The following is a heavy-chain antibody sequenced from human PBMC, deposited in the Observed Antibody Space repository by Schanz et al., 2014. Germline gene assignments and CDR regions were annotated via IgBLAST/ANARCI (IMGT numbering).Heavy chain of an antibody. V-gene: IGHV3-48*01. CDR2: ITYNGGTI. CDR1: GITFSSHS. CDR3: ARGGPAYYFDD. Sequence: EVQLVESGGDLVQPGGSLRLSCAASGITFSSHSFNWVRQAPGKGLEWISYITYNGGTIYYADSVKGRFTISRDNAKNSVFLQMNSLRAEDTAVYYCARGGPAYYFDDWGQGTLVTVSS. J-gene: IGHJ4*02.